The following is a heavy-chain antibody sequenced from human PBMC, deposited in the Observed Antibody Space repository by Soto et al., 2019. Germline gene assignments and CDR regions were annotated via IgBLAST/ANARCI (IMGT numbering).Heavy chain of an antibody. V-gene: IGHV5-51*01. CDR1: GYIFTNYW. Sequence: GESLKISCQGSGYIFTNYWIGWVRQMPGKGLEWMGIIYPGDSDTRYSPSFQGQVTISADKSISTAYLQWSSLKASDTAMYYCARWAYCSGGSCYSHYYYYGMDVWGQGTTVTVSS. CDR2: IYPGDSDT. D-gene: IGHD2-15*01. J-gene: IGHJ6*02. CDR3: ARWAYCSGGSCYSHYYYYGMDV.